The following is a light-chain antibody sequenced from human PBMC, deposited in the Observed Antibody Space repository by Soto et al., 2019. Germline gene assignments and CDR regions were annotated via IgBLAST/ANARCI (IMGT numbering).Light chain of an antibody. Sequence: DIPMTQSPSSLSASVGDRVTITCRASQSIRSYLNWYQQKPGKAPKLLIYAASSLQSGVPSRFSGSGSGTEFTLTISSLQPEDFATYYCQQSYSTPFTFGPGTKVDIK. V-gene: IGKV1-39*01. CDR1: QSIRSY. J-gene: IGKJ3*01. CDR3: QQSYSTPFT. CDR2: AAS.